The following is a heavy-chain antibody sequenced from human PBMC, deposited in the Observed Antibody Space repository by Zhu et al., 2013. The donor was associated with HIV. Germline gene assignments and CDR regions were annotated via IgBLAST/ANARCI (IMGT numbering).Heavy chain of an antibody. Sequence: QEQLVQSGAEVKRPGSSVKVSCQASGGKLTYKAVSWIRQAPGQGLEWMGWIIPIFGIANYAQKFEGRVTISADESASTAYMELSSLRSADTAVYYCARGVIFGVVIMGYFDYWGPGSLVTVSS. CDR3: ARGVIFGVVIMGYFDY. CDR1: GGKLTYKA. CDR2: IIPIFGIA. J-gene: IGHJ4*02. V-gene: IGHV1-69*01. D-gene: IGHD3-3*01.